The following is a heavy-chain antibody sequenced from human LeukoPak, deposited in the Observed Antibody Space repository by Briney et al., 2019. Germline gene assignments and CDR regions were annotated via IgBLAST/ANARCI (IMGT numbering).Heavy chain of an antibody. CDR1: GFTVSSTY. D-gene: IGHD2-2*01. J-gene: IGHJ4*02. Sequence: PGGSLRLSCAASGFTVSSTYMNWVRQAPGEGLEWVSVITSGGNSYYADSVKGRFTISRDNSKNTLYLQMNSLRAEDTAVYYCARGQCSSPSCRYFDYWGQGTLVTVSS. V-gene: IGHV3-66*01. CDR3: ARGQCSSPSCRYFDY. CDR2: ITSGGNS.